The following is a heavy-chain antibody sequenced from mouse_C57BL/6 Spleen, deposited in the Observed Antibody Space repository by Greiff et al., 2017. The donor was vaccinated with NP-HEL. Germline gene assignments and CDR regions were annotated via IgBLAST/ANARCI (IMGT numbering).Heavy chain of an antibody. CDR1: GYTFTSYW. D-gene: IGHD1-1*01. CDR2: IYPGSGST. V-gene: IGHV1-55*01. CDR3: ARNVEGVVATDY. J-gene: IGHJ2*01. Sequence: QVQLQQPGAELVKPGASVKMSCKASGYTFTSYWITWVKQRPGQGLEWIGDIYPGSGSTNYNEKFKSKATLTVDTSSSTAYMQLSSLTSEDSAVYYCARNVEGVVATDYWGQGTTLTVSS.